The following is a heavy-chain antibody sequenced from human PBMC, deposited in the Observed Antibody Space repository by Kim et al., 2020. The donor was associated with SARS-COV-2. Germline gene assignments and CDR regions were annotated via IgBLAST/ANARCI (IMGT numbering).Heavy chain of an antibody. CDR1: GFTVSSNY. D-gene: IGHD3-9*01. CDR3: ARIQIYDDILTGYNPRYFDL. Sequence: GGSLRLSCAASGFTVSSNYMSWVRQAPGKGLEWVSVIYSGGSTYYADSVKDRVTISRDNSKNTLYLQMNSLRAEDTAVYYCARIQIYDDILTGYNPRYFDLWGRGTLVSVAS. V-gene: IGHV3-66*01. J-gene: IGHJ2*01. CDR2: IYSGGST.